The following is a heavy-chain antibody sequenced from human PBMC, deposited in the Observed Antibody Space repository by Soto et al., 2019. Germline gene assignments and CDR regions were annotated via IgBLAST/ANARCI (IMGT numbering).Heavy chain of an antibody. CDR2: VIPIFGTA. Sequence: GASVKVSCKASGGTFSSYAISWVRQAPGQGLEWMGGVIPIFGTANYAQKFQGRVTITADKTTSTAYMQLSSLRSEDTAVYYCARDTYRAARPAGWFDPWGQGTLVPVSS. D-gene: IGHD6-6*01. V-gene: IGHV1-69*06. CDR1: GGTFSSYA. CDR3: ARDTYRAARPAGWFDP. J-gene: IGHJ5*02.